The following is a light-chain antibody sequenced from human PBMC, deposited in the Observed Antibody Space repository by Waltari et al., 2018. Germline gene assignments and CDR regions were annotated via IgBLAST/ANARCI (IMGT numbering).Light chain of an antibody. CDR3: QHYVSLPVT. V-gene: IGKV3-20*01. J-gene: IGKJ1*01. CDR2: GAS. Sequence: EIVLTQSPGPLSLSPGERATLSCRASQSVSRALAWYQQIPGQAPRLLIYGASNRATGIPDRFSGSGSGTDFSLIISRLEPEDFAVYYCQHYVSLPVTFGQGTKVEIK. CDR1: QSVSRA.